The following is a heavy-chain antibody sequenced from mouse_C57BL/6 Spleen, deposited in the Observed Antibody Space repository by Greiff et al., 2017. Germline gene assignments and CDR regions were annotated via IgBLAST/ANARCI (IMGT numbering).Heavy chain of an antibody. CDR2: INYDGSST. V-gene: IGHV5-16*01. J-gene: IGHJ4*01. Sequence: EVKLVESEGGLVQPGSSMKLSCTASGFTFSDYYMAWVRQVPEKGLEWVANINYDGSSTYYLDSLKSRFIISRDNAKNILYLQMSSLKSEDTDTYYCARASLRAMDYWGQGTSVTVSS. CDR3: ARASLRAMDY. D-gene: IGHD6-1*01. CDR1: GFTFSDYY.